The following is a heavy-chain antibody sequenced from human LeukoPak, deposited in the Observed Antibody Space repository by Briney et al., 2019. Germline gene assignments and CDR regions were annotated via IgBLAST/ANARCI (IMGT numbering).Heavy chain of an antibody. CDR2: ISSSGSTI. CDR3: AKDSPVCTY. CDR1: GFTFSSYE. D-gene: IGHD2-8*01. V-gene: IGHV3-48*03. J-gene: IGHJ4*02. Sequence: GGSLRLSCAASGFTFSSYEMNWVRQAPGKGLEWVSYISSSGSTIYYADSVKGRFTISRDTSKNTLYLQMDSLKAEDTAIYYCAKDSPVCTYWGQGTLVTVSS.